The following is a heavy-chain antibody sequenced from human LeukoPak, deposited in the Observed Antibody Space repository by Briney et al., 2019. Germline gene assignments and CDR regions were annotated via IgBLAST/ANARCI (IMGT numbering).Heavy chain of an antibody. Sequence: SETLSLTCTVSGGSISSYYWSWIRQPPGKGLEWIGYIYYSGSTNYNPSLKSRVTISVDTSKNQFSLKLSSVTAADTAVYYCGSMQQLVLDAFDIWGQGTMVTVSS. CDR3: GSMQQLVLDAFDI. D-gene: IGHD6-13*01. V-gene: IGHV4-59*08. J-gene: IGHJ3*02. CDR2: IYYSGST. CDR1: GGSISSYY.